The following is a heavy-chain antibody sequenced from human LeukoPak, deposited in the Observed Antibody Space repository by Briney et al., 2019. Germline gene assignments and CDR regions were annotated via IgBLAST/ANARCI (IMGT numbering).Heavy chain of an antibody. J-gene: IGHJ5*02. Sequence: ASVTVSCTASRYTFTVYYVHWVRQAPGQGLEWMGWINPNTGGTNYSQKFQGWVTMTRDTSITTAYMELNRLRSDDTAVYYGARDSGYGSGRDSNWFDPWGQGTLVTVSS. CDR1: RYTFTVYY. D-gene: IGHD3-10*01. CDR3: ARDSGYGSGRDSNWFDP. CDR2: INPNTGGT. V-gene: IGHV1-2*04.